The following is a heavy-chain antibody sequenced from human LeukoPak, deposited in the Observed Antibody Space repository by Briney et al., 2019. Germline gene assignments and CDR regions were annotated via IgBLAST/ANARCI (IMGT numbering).Heavy chain of an antibody. D-gene: IGHD2-21*02. CDR1: GGTFSSYA. J-gene: IGHJ5*02. Sequence: GASVKVSCKASGGTFSSYAISWVRQAPGQGLEWMGGIIPIFGTANYAQKFQGRVTMTRDTSTSTVYMELSSLRSEDTAVYYCARRLWAYCGGDCYAQFFDPWGQGTLVTVSS. CDR3: ARRLWAYCGGDCYAQFFDP. V-gene: IGHV1-69*05. CDR2: IIPIFGTA.